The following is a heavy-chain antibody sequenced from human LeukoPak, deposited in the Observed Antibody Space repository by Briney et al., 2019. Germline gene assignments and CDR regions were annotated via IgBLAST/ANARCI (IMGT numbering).Heavy chain of an antibody. J-gene: IGHJ5*02. Sequence: ASVKVSCKASGYTFTSYGISWVRQAPGQGLEWMGWISAYNGNTNYAQKLQGRVTMTTDTSTSTAYMELRSLRSDGSAVYYCARDTCSSTSCYTSWFDPWGQGTLVTVSS. CDR3: ARDTCSSTSCYTSWFDP. V-gene: IGHV1-18*01. CDR2: ISAYNGNT. D-gene: IGHD2-2*02. CDR1: GYTFTSYG.